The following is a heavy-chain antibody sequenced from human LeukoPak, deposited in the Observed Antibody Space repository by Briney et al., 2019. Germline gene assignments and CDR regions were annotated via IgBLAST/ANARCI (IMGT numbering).Heavy chain of an antibody. J-gene: IGHJ6*02. V-gene: IGHV6-1*01. CDR1: GDSVSSNSAA. CDR3: ARDTYKAAIVNGMGV. Sequence: SQTLSLTCDISGDSVSSNSAAWNWIRQSPSRGLEWLGSTYYRSKWYNDYAVSVKSRITINPGTSKNQFSLQLNSVPPEDTAVYYCARDTYKAAIVNGMGVWGQGTTVTVSS. CDR2: TYYRSKWYN. D-gene: IGHD5-18*01.